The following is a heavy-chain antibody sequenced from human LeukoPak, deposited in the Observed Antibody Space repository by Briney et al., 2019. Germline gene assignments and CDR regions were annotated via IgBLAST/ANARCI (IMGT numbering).Heavy chain of an antibody. CDR2: MNPNSGNT. V-gene: IGHV1-8*03. J-gene: IGHJ6*03. CDR3: ARGRNTMVRGAIGAETRYYYSYYMDV. CDR1: GYTFTSYD. Sequence: ASVKVSCKASGYTFTSYDINWVRQATGQGLEWMGWMNPNSGNTGYAQKFQGRVTITRNTSISTAYMELSSVTAADTAVYYCARGRNTMVRGAIGAETRYYYSYYMDVWGKGTTVTVSS. D-gene: IGHD3-10*01.